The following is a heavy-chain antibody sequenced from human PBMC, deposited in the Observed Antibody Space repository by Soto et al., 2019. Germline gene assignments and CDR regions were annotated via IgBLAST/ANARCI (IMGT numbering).Heavy chain of an antibody. D-gene: IGHD3-22*01. Sequence: SLRLSCAASGFTFSSYGMHWVRQAPGKGLEWVAVISYDGSNKYYADSVKGRFTISRDNSKNTLYLQMNSLRAEDTAVYYCAKDFVFGVGSSEGAYYYDSSGYYPRWFDPWGQGTLVTVSS. J-gene: IGHJ5*02. V-gene: IGHV3-30*18. CDR1: GFTFSSYG. CDR2: ISYDGSNK. CDR3: AKDFVFGVGSSEGAYYYDSSGYYPRWFDP.